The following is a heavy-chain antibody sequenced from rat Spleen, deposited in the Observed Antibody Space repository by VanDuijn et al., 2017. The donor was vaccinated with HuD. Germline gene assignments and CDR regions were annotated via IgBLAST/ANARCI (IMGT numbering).Heavy chain of an antibody. CDR2: ISFDGGSA. CDR1: GFTFNNSG. J-gene: IGHJ3*01. Sequence: EVQLVESDGGLVQPGRSLKLSCTVSGFTFNNSGLAWVRQAPTKGLEWVASISFDGGSAYYRDSVKGRFTISRDNAKSSLYLQMDSLRSEDTATYYCTTGDYGYTRLFVYWGQGTLVTVSS. CDR3: TTGDYGYTRLFVY. D-gene: IGHD1-9*01. V-gene: IGHV5-20*01.